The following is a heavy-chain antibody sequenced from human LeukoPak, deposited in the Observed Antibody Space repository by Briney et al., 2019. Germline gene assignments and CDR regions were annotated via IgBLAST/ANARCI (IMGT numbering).Heavy chain of an antibody. CDR3: ASDGHIVLVGYYYGMDV. Sequence: GGCLRLSCAASGFTLSSYWMSGVRQAPGKGLEGVANIKQDGSEKYYVDSVKGRFTISRDNAKNSLYMQMNSLRAEDTAVYYCASDGHIVLVGYYYGMDVWGQGTTVTVSS. V-gene: IGHV3-7*01. CDR1: GFTLSSYW. J-gene: IGHJ6*02. D-gene: IGHD2-8*02. CDR2: IKQDGSEK.